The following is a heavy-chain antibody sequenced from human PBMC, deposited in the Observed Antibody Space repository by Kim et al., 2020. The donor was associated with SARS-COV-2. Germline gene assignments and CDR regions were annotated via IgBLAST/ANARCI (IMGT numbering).Heavy chain of an antibody. CDR1: GFTFSSYG. V-gene: IGHV3-30*18. CDR3: AKELNYDFWSGYLQSYYGMDV. CDR2: ISYDGSNK. Sequence: GGSLRLSCAASGFTFSSYGMHWVRQAPGKGLEWVAVISYDGSNKYYADSVKGRFTISRDNSKNTLYLQMNSLRAEDTAVYYCAKELNYDFWSGYLQSYYGMDVWGQGTTVTVSS. D-gene: IGHD3-3*01. J-gene: IGHJ6*02.